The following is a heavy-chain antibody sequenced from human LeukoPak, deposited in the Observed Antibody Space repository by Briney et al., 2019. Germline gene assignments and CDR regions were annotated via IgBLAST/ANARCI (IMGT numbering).Heavy chain of an antibody. CDR1: GGSISSYY. CDR2: IYYSGST. D-gene: IGHD6-19*01. CDR3: ATYSSGLVRAFDY. Sequence: SETLTLTCTVSGGSISSYYWSWSRQPPGKGLEWIGYIYYSGSTNYNPSLKSRVTISVDTSKNQFSLKLSSVTAADTAVYYCATYSSGLVRAFDYWGQGTLVTVSS. J-gene: IGHJ4*02. V-gene: IGHV4-59*01.